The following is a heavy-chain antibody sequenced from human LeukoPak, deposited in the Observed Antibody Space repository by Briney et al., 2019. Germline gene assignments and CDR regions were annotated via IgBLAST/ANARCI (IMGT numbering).Heavy chain of an antibody. CDR2: IYYSGST. J-gene: IGHJ4*02. Sequence: SETLSLTCTVSGGSISSSSYYWGWIRQPPGKGLEWIGSIYYSGSTYYNPSLKSRVTISVDTSKNQFSLKLTSVTAADTAMYYCSRMYCTSTNCYEYWGQGTLVSVSS. V-gene: IGHV4-39*07. D-gene: IGHD2-2*01. CDR1: GGSISSSSYY. CDR3: SRMYCTSTNCYEY.